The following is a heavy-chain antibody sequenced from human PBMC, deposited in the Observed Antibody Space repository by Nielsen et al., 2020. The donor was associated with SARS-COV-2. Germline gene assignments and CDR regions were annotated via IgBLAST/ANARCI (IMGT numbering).Heavy chain of an antibody. D-gene: IGHD3-10*01. J-gene: IGHJ4*02. V-gene: IGHV4-34*01. CDR1: GGSFSGYY. Sequence: SETLSLTCAVYGGSFSGYYWSWIRQPPGKGLEWIGEINHSGSTNYNPSLKSRVTISVDTSKNQFSLKLSSVTAADTAVYYCARGKGVTGVFDYWGQGTLVTVSS. CDR3: ARGKGVTGVFDY. CDR2: INHSGST.